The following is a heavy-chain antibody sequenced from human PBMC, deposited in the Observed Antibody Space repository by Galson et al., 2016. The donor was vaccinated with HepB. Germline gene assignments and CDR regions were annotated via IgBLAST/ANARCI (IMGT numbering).Heavy chain of an antibody. Sequence: LTCTVSAGSISSDDYYWSWIRQPPGKGLEWIGYIYYGGSTYYTPSPRSRVTISIDTSKSQFSLRLNSVTAADTAVYYCARWSYYDSGGDSFDIWGQGTMVTVSS. J-gene: IGHJ3*02. V-gene: IGHV4-30-4*01. D-gene: IGHD3-22*01. CDR3: ARWSYYDSGGDSFDI. CDR2: IYYGGST. CDR1: AGSISSDDYY.